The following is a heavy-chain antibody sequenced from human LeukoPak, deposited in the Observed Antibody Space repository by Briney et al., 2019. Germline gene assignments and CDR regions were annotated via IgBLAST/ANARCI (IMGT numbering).Heavy chain of an antibody. Sequence: GGSLRLSCAASGFTFSSYAMHWVRQAPGKGLEWVAVISYDGSNKYYADSVKGRFTISRENSKNTLYLQMNSLRAEDTAVYYCARGWELNDAFDIWGQGTMVTVSS. J-gene: IGHJ3*02. CDR2: ISYDGSNK. V-gene: IGHV3-30-3*01. CDR3: ARGWELNDAFDI. CDR1: GFTFSSYA. D-gene: IGHD1-26*01.